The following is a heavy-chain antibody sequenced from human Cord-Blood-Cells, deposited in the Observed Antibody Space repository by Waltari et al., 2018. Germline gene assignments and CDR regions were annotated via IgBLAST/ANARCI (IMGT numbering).Heavy chain of an antibody. CDR3: ARRGEYCSGGSCYYFDY. CDR1: GYSFTSYW. CDR2: IYPGDSDT. V-gene: IGHV5-51*03. J-gene: IGHJ4*02. D-gene: IGHD2-15*01. Sequence: EVQLVQSGAEVKKPGESLKISCKGSGYSFTSYWIGWVRRMSGKGLEWMGIIYPGDSDTRYSPSFQGQVTISADKSISTAYLQWSTLKASDTAMYYCARRGEYCSGGSCYYFDYWGQGTLVTVSS.